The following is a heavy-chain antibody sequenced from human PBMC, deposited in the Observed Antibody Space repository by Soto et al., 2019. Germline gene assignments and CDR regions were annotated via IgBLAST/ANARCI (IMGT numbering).Heavy chain of an antibody. V-gene: IGHV3-23*01. J-gene: IGHJ4*02. Sequence: QAGGSLRLSCAASGFTFRNYAVAWVRQAPGKGLEWVSAINNAGGNTYYADSVKGRFTISRNNSNNALYLQMNGLGAEDTAVYYCAKVGVVCSSLSCYYTYFGHWGQGTLVTVS. CDR1: GFTFRNYA. D-gene: IGHD3-22*01. CDR3: AKVGVVCSSLSCYYTYFGH. CDR2: INNAGGNT.